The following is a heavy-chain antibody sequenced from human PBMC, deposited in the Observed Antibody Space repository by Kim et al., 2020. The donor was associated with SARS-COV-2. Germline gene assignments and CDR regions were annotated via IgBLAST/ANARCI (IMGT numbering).Heavy chain of an antibody. CDR2: IWYDGSNK. CDR1: GFTFSSYG. V-gene: IGHV3-33*01. Sequence: GGSLRLSCAASGFTFSSYGMHWVRQAPGKGLEWVAVIWYDGSNKYYADSVKGRFTISRDNSKNTLYLQMNSLRAEDTAVYYCARAYCSSTSCYAYYYGMDVWGQGTTVTVSS. J-gene: IGHJ6*02. CDR3: ARAYCSSTSCYAYYYGMDV. D-gene: IGHD2-2*01.